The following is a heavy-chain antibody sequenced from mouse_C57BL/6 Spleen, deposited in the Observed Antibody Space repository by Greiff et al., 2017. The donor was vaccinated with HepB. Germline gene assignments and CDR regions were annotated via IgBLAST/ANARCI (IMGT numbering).Heavy chain of an antibody. CDR2: INPGSGGT. Sequence: QVQLQQSGAELVRPGTSVKVSCKASGYAFTNYLIEWVKQRPGQGLEWIGVINPGSGGTNYNEKFKGKATLTADKSSSTAYMQLSSLTSEDSAVYFCARDYGSSDGRWYFDVWGTGTTVTVSS. CDR1: GYAFTNYL. J-gene: IGHJ1*03. CDR3: ARDYGSSDGRWYFDV. V-gene: IGHV1-54*01. D-gene: IGHD1-1*01.